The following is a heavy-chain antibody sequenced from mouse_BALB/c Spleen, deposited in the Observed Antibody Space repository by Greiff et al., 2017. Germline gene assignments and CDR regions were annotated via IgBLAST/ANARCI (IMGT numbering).Heavy chain of an antibody. V-gene: IGHV1-82*01. J-gene: IGHJ4*01. CDR1: GYAFSSSW. CDR3: ARDGYPYYAMDY. D-gene: IGHD2-3*01. CDR2: IYPGDGDT. Sequence: QVHVKQSGPELVKPGASVKISCKASGYAFSSSWMNWVKQRPGQGLEWIGRIYPGDGDTNYNGKFKGKATLTADKSSSTAYMQLSSLTSVDSAVYFCARDGYPYYAMDYWGQGTSVTVSS.